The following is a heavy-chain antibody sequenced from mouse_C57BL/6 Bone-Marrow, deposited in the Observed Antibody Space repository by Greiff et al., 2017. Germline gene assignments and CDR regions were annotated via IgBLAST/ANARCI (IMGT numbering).Heavy chain of an antibody. CDR1: GYTFTSYW. CDR3: ARDVGIGFDY. V-gene: IGHV1-69*01. Sequence: QVQLKQPGAELVMPGASVKLSCKASGYTFTSYWMHWVKQRPGQGLEWVGEIDPSDSYTNYNQKFKGKSTLTVDKSSSTAYMQLSSLTSEDSAVYYCARDVGIGFDYWGQGTTLTVSS. J-gene: IGHJ2*01. CDR2: IDPSDSYT.